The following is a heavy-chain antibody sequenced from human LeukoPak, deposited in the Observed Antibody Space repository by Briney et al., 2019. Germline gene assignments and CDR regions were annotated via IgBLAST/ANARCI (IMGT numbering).Heavy chain of an antibody. CDR2: ISAYNGIP. Sequence: GASVKVSCKASGYTFTSYHTAWVRQAPGRGLEWMGWISAYNGIPKYAENLQGRITMTIDTSTSTAYMELRSLRSDDTAVYYCARDHSGFHFDYWGQGTLVTVSS. CDR1: GYTFTSYH. CDR3: ARDHSGFHFDY. V-gene: IGHV1-18*01. D-gene: IGHD3-10*01. J-gene: IGHJ4*02.